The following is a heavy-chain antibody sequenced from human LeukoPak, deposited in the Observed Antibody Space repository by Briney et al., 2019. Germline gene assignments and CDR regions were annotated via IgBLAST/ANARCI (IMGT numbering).Heavy chain of an antibody. V-gene: IGHV7-4-1*02. J-gene: IGHJ4*02. CDR2: INTNTGNP. CDR3: ARGGYSGYDVYFDY. Sequence: ASVKVSCKASGYTFTSYAMNWVRQAPGQGLEWMGWINTNTGNPTYAQGFTGRFVFSLDTSVSTAYLQISSLKAEDTAVYYCARGGYSGYDVYFDYWGQGTLDTVSS. CDR1: GYTFTSYA. D-gene: IGHD5-12*01.